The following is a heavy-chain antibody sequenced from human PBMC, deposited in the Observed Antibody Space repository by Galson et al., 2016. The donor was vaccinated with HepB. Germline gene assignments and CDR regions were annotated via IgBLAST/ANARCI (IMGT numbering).Heavy chain of an antibody. D-gene: IGHD6-19*01. CDR1: GFTFSHAW. J-gene: IGHJ4*02. CDR2: IKRKTDGGTT. Sequence: LRLSCAASGFTFSHAWMNWVRQAPGKGLEWVGRIKRKTDGGTTDYAAPVKGRFTISRDDSKNTLYLQMNSLRAEDTAVYFCAKYRSGWYEDYWGQGTLVTVSS. V-gene: IGHV3-15*07. CDR3: AKYRSGWYEDY.